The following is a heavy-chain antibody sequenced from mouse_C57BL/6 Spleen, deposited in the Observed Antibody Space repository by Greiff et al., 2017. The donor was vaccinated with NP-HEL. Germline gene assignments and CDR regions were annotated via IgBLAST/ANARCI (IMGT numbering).Heavy chain of an antibody. D-gene: IGHD2-4*01. J-gene: IGHJ3*01. CDR3: ARHYDYDGGFAY. CDR1: GYTFTNYW. V-gene: IGHV1-63*01. CDR2: IYPGGGYT. Sequence: VMLVESGAELVRPGTSVKMSCKASGYTFTNYWIGWAKQRPGHGLEWIGDIYPGGGYTNYNEKFKGKATLTADKSSSTAYMQFSSLTSEDSAIYYCARHYDYDGGFAYWGQGTLVTVSA.